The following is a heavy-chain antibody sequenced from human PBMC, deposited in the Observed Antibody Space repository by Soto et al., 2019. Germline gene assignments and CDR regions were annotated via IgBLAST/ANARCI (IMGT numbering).Heavy chain of an antibody. V-gene: IGHV3-30-3*01. J-gene: IGHJ4*02. CDR1: GFTFSIYA. CDR2: ISYDGSNK. CDR3: ARVLSVVVTAPPHFDY. D-gene: IGHD2-21*02. Sequence: PGGSLRLSCAASGFTFSIYAMHWARHAPGKGLEWVAVISYDGSNKYYADSVKGRFTISRDNSKNTLYLQMNSLRAEDTAVYYCARVLSVVVTAPPHFDYWGQGTLVTVSS.